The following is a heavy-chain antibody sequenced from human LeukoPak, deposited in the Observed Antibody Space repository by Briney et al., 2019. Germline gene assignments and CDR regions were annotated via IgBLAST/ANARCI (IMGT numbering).Heavy chain of an antibody. D-gene: IGHD2-21*01. Sequence: GGSLRLSCAASGFTFSSYGMHWVRQAPGKGLEWVAFIRYDGSNKYYADSVEGRFTISRDNSKNTLYLQMNSLRAEDTAVYYCARARGGASAAFDIWGQGTMVTVSS. J-gene: IGHJ3*02. CDR3: ARARGGASAAFDI. V-gene: IGHV3-30*02. CDR1: GFTFSSYG. CDR2: IRYDGSNK.